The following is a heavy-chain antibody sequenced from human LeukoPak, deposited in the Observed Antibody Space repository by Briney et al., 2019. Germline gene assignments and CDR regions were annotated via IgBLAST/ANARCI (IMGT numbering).Heavy chain of an antibody. V-gene: IGHV4-59*12. Sequence: SETLSLTCTVSGDSISSYFWSLIRQPPGKGLEWIGYISYSGSTNYSPSLKSRVTISVDTSKNQFSLKLSSVTAADTAVYYCARGNPRYGSGSYFDYWGQGTLVTVSS. CDR2: ISYSGST. J-gene: IGHJ4*02. CDR1: GDSISSYF. CDR3: ARGNPRYGSGSYFDY. D-gene: IGHD3-10*01.